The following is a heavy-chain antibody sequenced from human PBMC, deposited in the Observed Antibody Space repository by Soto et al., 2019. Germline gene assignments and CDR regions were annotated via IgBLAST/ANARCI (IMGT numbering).Heavy chain of an antibody. Sequence: PVGSLRLSCAASGFTVSSNYMSWVRQAPGKGLEWVSVIYSGGSTYYADSVKGRFTISRDNSKNTLYLQMNSLRAEDTAVYYCETAYFYDRPSFFDLLVQGTLVTVSP. V-gene: IGHV3-53*01. CDR1: GFTVSSNY. D-gene: IGHD3-22*01. CDR2: IYSGGST. CDR3: ETAYFYDRPSFFDL. J-gene: IGHJ4*02.